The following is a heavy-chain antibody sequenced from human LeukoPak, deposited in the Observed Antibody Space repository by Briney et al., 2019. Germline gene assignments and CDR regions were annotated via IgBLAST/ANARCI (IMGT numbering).Heavy chain of an antibody. J-gene: IGHJ6*03. CDR3: ARDLHLSAGTEGGDYYYMDV. Sequence: GGSLRLSCTGSGFTFSNAWMTWVRQAPGKGLEWVGRMKSKPAGGTLDYAAPVKGRFTISRGNSKNTLYLQMNSLRAEDTAVYYCARDLHLSAGTEGGDYYYMDVWGKGTTVTVSS. V-gene: IGHV3-15*01. CDR2: MKSKPAGGTL. D-gene: IGHD6-13*01. CDR1: GFTFSNAW.